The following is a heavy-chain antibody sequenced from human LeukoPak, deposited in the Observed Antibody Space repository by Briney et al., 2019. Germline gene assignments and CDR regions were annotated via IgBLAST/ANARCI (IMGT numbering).Heavy chain of an antibody. D-gene: IGHD2-2*01. V-gene: IGHV1-46*01. CDR2: INPSGGNT. CDR3: ARDQVIVVVPVGSSRVPSPVDLNYYFYGMDV. J-gene: IGHJ6*02. Sequence: ASVKVSCKASGYTFTHYYMHWVRQAPGQGLEWLGVINPSGGNTTFAQKFQGRVTMTRDTSTNTVYMELSSLRSEDTAVYYCARDQVIVVVPVGSSRVPSPVDLNYYFYGMDVWGQGTTVTVSS. CDR1: GYTFTHYY.